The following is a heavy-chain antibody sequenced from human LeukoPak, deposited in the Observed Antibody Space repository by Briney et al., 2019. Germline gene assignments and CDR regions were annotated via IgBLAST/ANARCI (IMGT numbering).Heavy chain of an antibody. V-gene: IGHV1-24*01. CDR2: FDSENNKM. D-gene: IGHD6-19*01. J-gene: IGHJ4*02. Sequence: ASVKVSRTISEYSLSDLSIHWVREAPGEGLEWMGGFDSENNKMVYSQKFQGRVTMTEDTSADTAYMELTSLRSEDTAVYFCATDRVYRSSGRSWGFFDYWGQGTLVIVSS. CDR3: ATDRVYRSSGRSWGFFDY. CDR1: EYSLSDLS.